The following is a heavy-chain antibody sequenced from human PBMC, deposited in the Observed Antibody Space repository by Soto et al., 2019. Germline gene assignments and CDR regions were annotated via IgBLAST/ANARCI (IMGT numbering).Heavy chain of an antibody. Sequence: GGSLRLSCAASGFTFSSYGMHWVRQAPGKGLEWVAVISYDGSNKYYADSVKGRFTISRDNSKNTLYLQMNSLRAEDTAVYYCAKDRPLAPWGQGTLVTVSS. J-gene: IGHJ5*02. CDR2: ISYDGSNK. D-gene: IGHD6-6*01. CDR1: GFTFSSYG. CDR3: AKDRPLAP. V-gene: IGHV3-30*18.